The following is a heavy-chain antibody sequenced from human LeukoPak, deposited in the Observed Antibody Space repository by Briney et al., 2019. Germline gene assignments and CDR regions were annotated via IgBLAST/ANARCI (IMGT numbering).Heavy chain of an antibody. CDR3: ARGSSSDYYMDV. CDR1: GGTFSSYA. Sequence: ASVKVSCKASGGTFSSYAISWVRQAPGQGLEWMGGIIPIFGTANYAQEFQGRVTITADKSTSTAYMELSSLRSEGTAVYYCARGSSSDYYMDVWGKGTTVTVSS. J-gene: IGHJ6*03. V-gene: IGHV1-69*06. CDR2: IIPIFGTA. D-gene: IGHD6-6*01.